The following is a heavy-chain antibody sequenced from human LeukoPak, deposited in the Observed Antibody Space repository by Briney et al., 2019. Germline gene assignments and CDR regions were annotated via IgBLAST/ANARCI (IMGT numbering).Heavy chain of an antibody. Sequence: SETLSLTCTVSGGSIRYYYWSWVRQSPGKGLEWIGYIYYNGTTNYNPSLKSRVTISVDMSKNQFSLKMTSVTAADTAVYYCARRGGLFDYWGQGRLVTVSS. CDR2: IYYNGTT. D-gene: IGHD2-15*01. CDR3: ARRGGLFDY. J-gene: IGHJ4*02. CDR1: GGSIRYYY. V-gene: IGHV4-59*01.